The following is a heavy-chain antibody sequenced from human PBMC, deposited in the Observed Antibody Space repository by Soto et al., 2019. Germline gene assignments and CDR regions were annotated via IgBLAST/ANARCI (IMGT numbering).Heavy chain of an antibody. V-gene: IGHV4-31*03. CDR1: GGSISSGGYY. CDR2: IYYSGST. D-gene: IGHD3-9*01. CDR3: ARAGGYYDILTGPDY. J-gene: IGHJ4*02. Sequence: QVQLQESGPGLVKPSQTLSLTCTVSGGSISSGGYYWSWIRQHPGKGLEWIGYIYYSGSTYYNPSLKSRVTISVDPSKNHFSLKLSSVTAADTAVYYCARAGGYYDILTGPDYWGQGTLVTVSS.